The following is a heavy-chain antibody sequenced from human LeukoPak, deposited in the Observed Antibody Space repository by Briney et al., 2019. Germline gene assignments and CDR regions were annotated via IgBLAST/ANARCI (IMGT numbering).Heavy chain of an antibody. J-gene: IGHJ5*02. CDR1: GFTFSNYG. D-gene: IGHD2-2*03. V-gene: IGHV3-33*01. Sequence: GRSLRLSCAASGFTFSNYGTHWVRQAPGKGLEWVAVIWRDGSNKYYADSVKGRFTISRDNAKNKLYLQMNSLRAEDTAVYYCARDGFCSSSSCYPLNWFDPWGQGTLVTVSS. CDR2: IWRDGSNK. CDR3: ARDGFCSSSSCYPLNWFDP.